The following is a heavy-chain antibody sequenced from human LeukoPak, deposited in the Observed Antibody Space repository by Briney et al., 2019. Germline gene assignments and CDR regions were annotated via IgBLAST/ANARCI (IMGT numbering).Heavy chain of an antibody. D-gene: IGHD2-15*01. Sequence: GGSLRLSCAASGFTFSTYGMHWVRQTPGKGLEWVANIKQDESQKYYVDSVKGRFTISRDNAKNSLYLQMNSLRAEDTAVYYCARPSGYCSGGSCFPFDCWGQGTLVTVSS. J-gene: IGHJ4*02. CDR3: ARPSGYCSGGSCFPFDC. CDR2: IKQDESQK. CDR1: GFTFSTYG. V-gene: IGHV3-7*04.